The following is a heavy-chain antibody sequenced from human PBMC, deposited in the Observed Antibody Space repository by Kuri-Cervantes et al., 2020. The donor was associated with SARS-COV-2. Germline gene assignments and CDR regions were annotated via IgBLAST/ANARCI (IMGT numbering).Heavy chain of an antibody. CDR1: GGSISSYY. Sequence: SETLSLTCTVSGGSISSYYWSWIRQPAGKGLEWIGRIYTSGSTNYNPSLKSRVTMSVDTSKNQFSLKLSSVTAADMAVYYCARDTYRAGRGWSDFSPPDAFDIWGQGTMVTVSS. CDR3: ARDTYRAGRGWSDFSPPDAFDI. V-gene: IGHV4-4*07. J-gene: IGHJ3*02. D-gene: IGHD6-19*01. CDR2: IYTSGST.